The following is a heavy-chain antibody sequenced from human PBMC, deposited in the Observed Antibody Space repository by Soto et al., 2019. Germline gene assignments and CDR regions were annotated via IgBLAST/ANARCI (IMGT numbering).Heavy chain of an antibody. Sequence: SVKVSCKASGGTFSSYAISWVRQAPGQGLEWMGGIIPIFGTANYAQKFQGRVTITADESTSTAYMELSSLRSEDTAVYYCARDLGRLGWFDPWGQGTLVTVSS. CDR1: GGTFSSYA. J-gene: IGHJ5*02. V-gene: IGHV1-69*13. CDR3: ARDLGRLGWFDP. CDR2: IIPIFGTA.